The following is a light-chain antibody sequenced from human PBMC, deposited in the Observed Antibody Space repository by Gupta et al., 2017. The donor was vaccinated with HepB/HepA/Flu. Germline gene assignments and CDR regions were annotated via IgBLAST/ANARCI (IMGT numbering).Light chain of an antibody. CDR2: ASS. CDR3: QQSYSTPYT. Sequence: DIQTTQSPSPLSPSVGDRITITCRTSQSISSNLNWYQQKPVKAPKLLLYASSSLQSGVPSRISGSGSGTDFTLTISRLQPEDYVTYYCQQSYSTPYTFGQWTKLEIK. V-gene: IGKV1-39*01. CDR1: QSISSN. J-gene: IGKJ2*01.